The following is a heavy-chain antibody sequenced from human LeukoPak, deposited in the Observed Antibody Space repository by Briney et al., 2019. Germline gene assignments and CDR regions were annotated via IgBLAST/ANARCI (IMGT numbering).Heavy chain of an antibody. CDR3: ARFDASYNYYCMDV. CDR2: ISPHNGNT. CDR1: GYTLTELS. D-gene: IGHD3-9*01. V-gene: IGHV1-18*01. Sequence: ASVKVSCKVSGYTLTELSMHWVRQAPGQGLEWLGWISPHNGNTNYAQKLQGRVTMTADTSTSTAYVELRSLRSDDTAVYYCARFDASYNYYCMDVWGKGTTVTVSS. J-gene: IGHJ6*03.